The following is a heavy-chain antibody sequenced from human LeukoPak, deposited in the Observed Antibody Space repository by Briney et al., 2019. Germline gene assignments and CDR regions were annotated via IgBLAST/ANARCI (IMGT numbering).Heavy chain of an antibody. V-gene: IGHV1-46*01. CDR2: INPSGGST. D-gene: IGHD6-6*01. CDR3: ARGSTYSSSPRLINFDY. J-gene: IGHJ4*02. Sequence: ASVKVSCKASGYTFTSYYMHWVRRAPGQGLEWMGIINPSGGSTSYAQKFQGRVTMTRDMSTSTVYMELSSLRSEDTAVYYCARGSTYSSSPRLINFDYWGQGTLVTVSS. CDR1: GYTFTSYY.